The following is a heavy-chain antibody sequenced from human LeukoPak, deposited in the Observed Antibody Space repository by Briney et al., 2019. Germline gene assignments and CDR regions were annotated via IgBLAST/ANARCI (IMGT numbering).Heavy chain of an antibody. CDR1: GFTFSSYA. CDR2: ISYDGSNK. Sequence: PGGSLRLSCAASGFTFSSYAMHWVRQAPGKGLEWVAVISYDGSNKYYADSVKGRFTISRDNSKNTLYLQMNSLRAEDTAVYYCASDYYGSGSYYTIKGYFDYWGQGTLVTVSS. CDR3: ASDYYGSGSYYTIKGYFDY. V-gene: IGHV3-30*04. D-gene: IGHD3-10*01. J-gene: IGHJ4*02.